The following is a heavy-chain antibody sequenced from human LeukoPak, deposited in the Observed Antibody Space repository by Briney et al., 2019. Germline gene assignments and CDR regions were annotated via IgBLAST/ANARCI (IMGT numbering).Heavy chain of an antibody. CDR2: INHSGST. V-gene: IGHV4-34*01. CDR3: ARRLLVVVPAAMGDWFDP. J-gene: IGHJ5*02. CDR1: GGSFSGYY. D-gene: IGHD2-2*01. Sequence: ETLSLTCAVYGGSFSGYYWSWIRQPPGKGLEWIGEINHSGSTNYNPSLKSRVTISVDTSKNQFSLKLSSVTAADTAVYYCARRLLVVVPAAMGDWFDPWGQGTLVTVSS.